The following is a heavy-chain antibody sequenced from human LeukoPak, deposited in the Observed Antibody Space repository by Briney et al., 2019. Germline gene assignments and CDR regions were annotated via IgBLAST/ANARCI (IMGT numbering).Heavy chain of an antibody. Sequence: ASVKVSCKASGYTFTSYDINWVRQATGQGLEWMGWMNPNSGNTGYAQKFQGRVTMTRNTSISTAYMELSSLRPEDTAVYYCARGGDSEGYFDYWGQGTLVTVSS. D-gene: IGHD4-11*01. CDR1: GYTFTSYD. V-gene: IGHV1-8*01. CDR3: ARGGDSEGYFDY. CDR2: MNPNSGNT. J-gene: IGHJ4*02.